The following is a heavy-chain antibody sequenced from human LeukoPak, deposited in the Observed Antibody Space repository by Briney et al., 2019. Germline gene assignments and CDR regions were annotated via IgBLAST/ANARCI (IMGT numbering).Heavy chain of an antibody. CDR3: ARDQYSYAHAAH. D-gene: IGHD5-18*01. J-gene: IGHJ4*02. V-gene: IGHV3-66*01. CDR2: IYSGGTT. CDR1: GFTVSSNY. Sequence: SGGSLRLSCAASGFTVSSNYMSWVRQAPGKGLEWVSAIYSGGTTYYADSVKGRFTISRDNSKNTLHLQMNSLRAEDTAVYYCARDQYSYAHAAHWGQGTLVTVSS.